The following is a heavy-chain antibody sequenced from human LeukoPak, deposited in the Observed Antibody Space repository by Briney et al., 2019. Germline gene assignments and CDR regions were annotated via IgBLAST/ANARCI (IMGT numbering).Heavy chain of an antibody. Sequence: PSETLSLTCTVSGGAISSYYRSWIRQPPGKGLEWIGDIYYSGSTNHNPSLKSRVTISVDTSQNQFSLKLSPVTAADTAVYYCARHCSSTSCYHSYDYWGQGTLVTVSS. CDR3: ARHCSSTSCYHSYDY. CDR2: IYYSGST. J-gene: IGHJ4*02. D-gene: IGHD2-2*01. V-gene: IGHV4-59*08. CDR1: GGAISSYY.